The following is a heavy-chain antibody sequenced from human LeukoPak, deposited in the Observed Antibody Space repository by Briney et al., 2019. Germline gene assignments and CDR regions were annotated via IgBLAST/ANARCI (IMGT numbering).Heavy chain of an antibody. V-gene: IGHV3-48*03. D-gene: IGHD3-3*01. CDR3: ASRPSYYDFWSGYGEAFDI. J-gene: IGHJ3*02. CDR2: ISASGTLT. Sequence: GGSLRLSCAASGFSFSSYEMNWVRQAPGKGLEWISYISASGTLTHYADSVKGRFTISRDNAKNSLYLQMNSLRAEDTAVYYCASRPSYYDFWSGYGEAFDIWGQGTMVTVSS. CDR1: GFSFSSYE.